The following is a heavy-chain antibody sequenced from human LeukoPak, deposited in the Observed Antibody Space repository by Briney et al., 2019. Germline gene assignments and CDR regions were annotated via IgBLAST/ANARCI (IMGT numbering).Heavy chain of an antibody. V-gene: IGHV4-39*07. D-gene: IGHD3-22*01. J-gene: IGHJ6*03. CDR1: GGSISSNSYY. CDR2: MYYSGST. CDR3: ARLGIYYDTSGYHYYYYYMDV. Sequence: SETLSLTCTVSGGSISSNSYYWGWIRQPPGKGLEWIGSMYYSGSTYYNPSLKSRVTISVDTSKNQFSLKLSSVTAADTAVYYCARLGIYYDTSGYHYYYYYMDVWGKGTTVTISS.